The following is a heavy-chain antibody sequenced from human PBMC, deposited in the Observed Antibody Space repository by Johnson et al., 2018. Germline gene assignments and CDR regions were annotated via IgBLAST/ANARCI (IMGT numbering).Heavy chain of an antibody. J-gene: IGHJ6*04. V-gene: IGHV4-61*02. CDR3: ARSRWDIVVVVAVDV. CDR2: IYTSGST. CDR1: GGSISSGSYY. Sequence: QVQLQESGPGLVKPSQTLSLTCTVSGGSISSGSYYWSWIRQPAGKGLEWIGRIYTSGSTNYNPSLKSRVTISVDTSKNQFSLKLSSVTAADTAVYYCARSRWDIVVVVAVDVWGKGTTVTVSS. D-gene: IGHD2-15*01.